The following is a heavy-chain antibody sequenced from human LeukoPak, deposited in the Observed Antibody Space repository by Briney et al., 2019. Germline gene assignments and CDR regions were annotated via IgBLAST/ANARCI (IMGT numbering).Heavy chain of an antibody. Sequence: SQTLSLTCAISGDSVSTNSADWSRIRQSPSRGLEWLGRTKYRSKWYFDYAVSVKSRITINPDTSKNQFSLQLNSVTPEDTAVYYCARGHNYGFDYWGQGTLVTVSS. V-gene: IGHV6-1*01. CDR2: TKYRSKWYF. CDR1: GDSVSTNSAD. J-gene: IGHJ4*02. D-gene: IGHD5-18*01. CDR3: ARGHNYGFDY.